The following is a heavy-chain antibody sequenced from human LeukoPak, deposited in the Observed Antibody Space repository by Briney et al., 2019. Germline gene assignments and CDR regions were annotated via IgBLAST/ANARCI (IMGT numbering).Heavy chain of an antibody. CDR3: ARDRGTAILVVYYYYMDV. D-gene: IGHD5-18*01. Sequence: ASVKVSCKASGYTFTSYYMHWVRQAPGQGLEWMGIINPSGGSTSYAQKFQGRVTMTRDMSTSTVYMELSSLRSEDTAVYYCARDRGTAILVVYYYYMDVWGKGTTVTVSS. V-gene: IGHV1-46*01. J-gene: IGHJ6*03. CDR2: INPSGGST. CDR1: GYTFTSYY.